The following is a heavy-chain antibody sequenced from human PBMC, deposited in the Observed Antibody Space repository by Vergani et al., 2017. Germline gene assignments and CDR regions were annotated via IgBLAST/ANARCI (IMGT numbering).Heavy chain of an antibody. D-gene: IGHD4-17*01. Sequence: QVQLVQCGAEVKKPGASVKVSCKASGYTFTSYGISWVRQAPGQGLEWMGWISAYNGNTNYAQKLQGRVTMTTDTSTSTADMGRRSLRSDDTAVYYCARDKGGRSHTTTRLFDIWGQGTMVTVSS. V-gene: IGHV1-18*01. CDR3: ARDKGGRSHTTTRLFDI. CDR1: GYTFTSYG. CDR2: ISAYNGNT. J-gene: IGHJ3*02.